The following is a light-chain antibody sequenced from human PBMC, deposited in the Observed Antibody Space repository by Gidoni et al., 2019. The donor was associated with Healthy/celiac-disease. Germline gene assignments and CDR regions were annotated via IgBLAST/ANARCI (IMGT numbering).Light chain of an antibody. J-gene: IGKJ2*01. CDR2: AAS. CDR3: QQSYSTPPYT. Sequence: IQMTQSPSSLSASVGDRVTITCRASQSISSYLNWYQQKPGKAPKLLIYAASSLQSGVPSRFSGSGSGTDFTLTISSLQPEDFATYYCQQSYSTPPYTFAQGTKLEIK. V-gene: IGKV1-39*01. CDR1: QSISSY.